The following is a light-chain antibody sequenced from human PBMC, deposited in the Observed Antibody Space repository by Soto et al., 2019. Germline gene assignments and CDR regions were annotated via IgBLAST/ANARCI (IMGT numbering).Light chain of an antibody. CDR2: DAS. J-gene: IGKJ4*01. CDR1: QSVSSY. Sequence: EIVLTQSPATLSLSPGERATLSCRASQSVSSYLAWYQQKPGQAPRLLIYDASNRATGIPARFSGSGSGTDFTLTISSLQPIAFAVYYCQQRSNWPPLTFGGGTKVEIK. CDR3: QQRSNWPPLT. V-gene: IGKV3-11*01.